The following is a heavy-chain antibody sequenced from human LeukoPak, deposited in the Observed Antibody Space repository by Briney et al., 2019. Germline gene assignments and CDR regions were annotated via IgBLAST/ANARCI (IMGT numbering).Heavy chain of an antibody. J-gene: IGHJ6*03. D-gene: IGHD5-18*01. Sequence: GGSLRLSCAASGFTFSSYAMHWVRQAPGKGLEWVAVISYDGSNKYYADSVKGRFTISRDNSKNTLYLQMNSLRAEDTAVYYCARGSRGYKIFGYMDVWGKGTTVTISS. CDR1: GFTFSSYA. CDR2: ISYDGSNK. CDR3: ARGSRGYKIFGYMDV. V-gene: IGHV3-30*04.